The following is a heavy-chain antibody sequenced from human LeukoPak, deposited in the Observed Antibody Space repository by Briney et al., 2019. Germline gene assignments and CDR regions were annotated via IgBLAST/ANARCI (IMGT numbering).Heavy chain of an antibody. Sequence: SETLSVTSAVYGGSFIGYFWSWIRQPQGKGLEWIGQISRRGNTNYNPSLKSRVTISVDTSKNQLSLKLSTVTAADTALYYCARHGEYYFDYWGQGTLVTVSS. D-gene: IGHD3-10*01. CDR3: ARHGEYYFDY. CDR1: GGSFIGYF. V-gene: IGHV4-34*01. J-gene: IGHJ4*02. CDR2: ISRRGNT.